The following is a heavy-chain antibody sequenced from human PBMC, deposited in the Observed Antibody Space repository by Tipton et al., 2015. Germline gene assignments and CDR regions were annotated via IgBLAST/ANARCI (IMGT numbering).Heavy chain of an antibody. Sequence: SLRLSCAASGFTFSKYDMYWVRQAPGKGLEWVAAIWYDGSDKYYAESLKGRVTISRDNSKNTVSLQMNSLRAEDTAVYYCARDPAGVRGNCDSWGQGTLVTVSS. J-gene: IGHJ4*02. CDR2: IWYDGSDK. D-gene: IGHD2-15*01. V-gene: IGHV3-33*07. CDR3: ARDPAGVRGNCDS. CDR1: GFTFSKYD.